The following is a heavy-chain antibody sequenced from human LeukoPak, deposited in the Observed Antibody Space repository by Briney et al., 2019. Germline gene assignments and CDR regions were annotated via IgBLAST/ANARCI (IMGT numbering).Heavy chain of an antibody. D-gene: IGHD3-10*01. J-gene: IGHJ5*02. CDR1: GGSISSYY. CDR2: IYYSGST. Sequence: PSETLSLTCTVSGGSISSYYWSWIRQPPGKGLEWIGYIYYSGSTNYNPSLKSRVTISVDTSKNQFSLKLSSVTAADTAVYYCARQETMVRGVRTRNWFDPWGQGTLVTVSP. CDR3: ARQETMVRGVRTRNWFDP. V-gene: IGHV4-59*08.